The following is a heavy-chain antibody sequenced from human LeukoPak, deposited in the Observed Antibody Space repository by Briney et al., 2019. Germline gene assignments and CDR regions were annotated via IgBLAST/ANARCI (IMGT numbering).Heavy chain of an antibody. CDR2: IYTSGST. CDR3: ARVVVPAAAGQSAYYYYMDV. D-gene: IGHD2-2*01. V-gene: IGHV4-4*09. CDR1: GGSISSYY. Sequence: SETLSLTCTVSGGSISSYYWSWIRQPPGEGLEWIGYIYTSGSTNYNPSLKSRVTISVDTSKNQFSLKLSSVTAADTAVYYCARVVVPAAAGQSAYYYYMDVWGKGTTVTVSS. J-gene: IGHJ6*03.